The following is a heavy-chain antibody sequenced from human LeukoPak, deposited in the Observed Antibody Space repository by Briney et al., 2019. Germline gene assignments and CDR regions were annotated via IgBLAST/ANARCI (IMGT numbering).Heavy chain of an antibody. CDR1: GYTFTSYG. CDR2: ISAYNGNT. V-gene: IGHV1-18*01. D-gene: IGHD1-26*01. CDR3: ARTSQWELLKYAFDI. J-gene: IGHJ3*02. Sequence: GASVKVSCKASGYTFTSYGISWARQAPGQGLEWMGWISAYNGNTNYAQKLQGRVTMTTDTSTSTAYMELRSLRSDDTAVYYCARTSQWELLKYAFDIWGQGTMVTVSS.